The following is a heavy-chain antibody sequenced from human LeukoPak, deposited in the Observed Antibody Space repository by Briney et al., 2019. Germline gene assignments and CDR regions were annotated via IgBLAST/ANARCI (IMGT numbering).Heavy chain of an antibody. J-gene: IGHJ4*02. CDR2: TYYRSKWYN. CDR1: GDTVSSPSAA. CDR3: ASVTEGAYYFDS. Sequence: SQTLSLTYFISGDTVSSPSAAWNWIRQSPSRGLEWLGRTYYRSKWYNDYAVSVKSRIIINPDTSRNQVSLQVNSVTPEDTAVSFCASVTEGAYYFDSWGQGTLVTVSS. V-gene: IGHV6-1*01. D-gene: IGHD1-26*01.